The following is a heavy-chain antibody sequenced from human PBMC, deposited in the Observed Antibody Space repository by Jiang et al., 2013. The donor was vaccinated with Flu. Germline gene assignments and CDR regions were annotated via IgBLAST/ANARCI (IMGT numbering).Heavy chain of an antibody. CDR3: ARDRSMTYFDS. V-gene: IGHV3-33*01. D-gene: IGHD1-26*01. CDR2: IWYDGSNK. Sequence: QLLESGGGEVQPGRSLRLSCAASGFTFRNFGMHWVRQAPGKGLEWVAVIWYDGSNKYYADSVKGRFTISRDNSKSTLYLQMNSLRAEDTAVYYCARDRSMTYFDSWGQGTLVTVAS. J-gene: IGHJ4*02. CDR1: GFTFRNFG.